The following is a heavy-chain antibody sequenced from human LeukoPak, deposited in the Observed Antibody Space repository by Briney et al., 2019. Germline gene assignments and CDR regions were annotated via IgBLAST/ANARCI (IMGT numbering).Heavy chain of an antibody. Sequence: PGGSLRLSCAASGFTFSSYAMHWVRQAPGKGLEWVAVISYDGSNKYYADSVKGRFTISRDNSKNTLYLQMNSLRAEDTAVYYCARELRSFDAFDIWGQGTMVTVSS. CDR2: ISYDGSNK. V-gene: IGHV3-30-3*01. D-gene: IGHD3-10*01. CDR1: GFTFSSYA. J-gene: IGHJ3*02. CDR3: ARELRSFDAFDI.